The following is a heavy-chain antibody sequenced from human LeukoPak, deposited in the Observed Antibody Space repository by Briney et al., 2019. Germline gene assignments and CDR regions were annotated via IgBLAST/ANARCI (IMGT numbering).Heavy chain of an antibody. CDR3: ARDLGYCSDARCYNSRFDY. V-gene: IGHV3-30*04. CDR1: GFTFSSYA. Sequence: GGSLRLSCAASGFTFSSYAMHWVRQAPGKGQEWVAVISYDGSNKYYADSVKGRFTISRDNSKNTLYLQMNSLRAEDTAVYYCARDLGYCSDARCYNSRFDYWGQGTLVTVSS. D-gene: IGHD2-15*01. CDR2: ISYDGSNK. J-gene: IGHJ4*02.